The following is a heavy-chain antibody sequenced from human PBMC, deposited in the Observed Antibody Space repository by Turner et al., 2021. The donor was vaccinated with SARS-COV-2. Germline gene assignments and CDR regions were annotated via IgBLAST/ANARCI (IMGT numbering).Heavy chain of an antibody. CDR1: GGSISSGDYY. Sequence: QVQLQESGPGLVKPSQTLSLTCTVSGGSISSGDYYWSWIRQPPGKGLEWVGYIYYSGSTYYNPSLKSRVTISVDTSKNQFCLKLSSVTAADTAVYYCARVVVLRRAYFDYWGQGTLVTVSS. CDR3: ARVVVLRRAYFDY. D-gene: IGHD2-8*01. J-gene: IGHJ4*02. V-gene: IGHV4-30-4*01. CDR2: IYYSGST.